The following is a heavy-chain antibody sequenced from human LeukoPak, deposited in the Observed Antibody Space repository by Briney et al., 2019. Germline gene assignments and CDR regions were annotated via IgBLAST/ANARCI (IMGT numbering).Heavy chain of an antibody. Sequence: PGRSLRLSCAASGFTFSSYAMSWVRQAPGKGLEWVSAISGSGGSTYYADSVKGRFTISRDNSKNTLYLQMNSLRAEDTAVYYCATPYGDCSSTSCYGNYFDYWGQGTLVTVSS. V-gene: IGHV3-23*01. CDR3: ATPYGDCSSTSCYGNYFDY. D-gene: IGHD2-2*01. J-gene: IGHJ4*02. CDR1: GFTFSSYA. CDR2: ISGSGGST.